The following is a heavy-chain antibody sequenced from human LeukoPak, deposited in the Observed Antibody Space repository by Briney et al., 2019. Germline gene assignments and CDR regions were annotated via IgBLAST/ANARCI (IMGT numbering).Heavy chain of an antibody. CDR1: GFTFSSYS. D-gene: IGHD6-6*01. CDR2: IKADGGEK. CDR3: ARGGAARPDF. V-gene: IGHV3-7*01. Sequence: GGSLRLSCAASGFTFSSYSMNWVRQAPGKGLEWVAKIKADGGEKDHVASVKGRFTISRDNAKNSLYLQMNSLRVEDTAVYYCARGGAARPDFWGQGTLVTVSS. J-gene: IGHJ4*02.